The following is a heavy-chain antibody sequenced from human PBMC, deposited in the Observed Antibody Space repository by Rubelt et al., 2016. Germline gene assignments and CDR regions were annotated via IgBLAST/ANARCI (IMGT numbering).Heavy chain of an antibody. J-gene: IGHJ2*01. V-gene: IGHV1-18*01. CDR2: LSAYNGNT. CDR3: ARDRIRIAARQGWYFDL. CDR1: GYTFTSYG. D-gene: IGHD6-6*01. Sequence: QVQRVQSGAEVKKPGASVKVSCKASGYTFTSYGISWVRQAPGQGLEWMGWLSAYNGNTNYAQKPQGRVTMTTDTATSTAYMELRSLRSDDTAVYYCARDRIRIAARQGWYFDLWGRGTLVTVSS.